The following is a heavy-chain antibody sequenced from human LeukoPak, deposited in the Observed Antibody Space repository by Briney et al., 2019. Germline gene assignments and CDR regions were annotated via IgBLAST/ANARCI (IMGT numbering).Heavy chain of an antibody. CDR2: INHSGST. CDR3: ARSKDGSGFAAY. Sequence: SETLSLTCAVYGGSFSGYYWSWIRQPPGKGLEWIGEINHSGSTNYNPSLKSRVAISVDTSKNQFSLKLSSVIAADTAMYYCARSKDGSGFAAYWGQGTQATVSS. J-gene: IGHJ4*02. D-gene: IGHD3-22*01. V-gene: IGHV4-34*01. CDR1: GGSFSGYY.